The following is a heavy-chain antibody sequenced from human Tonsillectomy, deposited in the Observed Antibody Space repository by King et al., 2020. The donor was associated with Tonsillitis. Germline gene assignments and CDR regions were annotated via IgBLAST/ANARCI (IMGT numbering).Heavy chain of an antibody. V-gene: IGHV3-11*06. CDR3: ARSDSSGYYPYYYYGMDG. J-gene: IGHJ6*02. CDR1: GFTFSDYY. CDR2: ISSSSYYT. Sequence: VQLVESGGGLVKPGGSLRLSCAVSGFTFSDYYMSWIRQAPGKGLEWVSYISSSSYYTNYADSVKGRFTISRDNAKNSLYLQMNSLRAEDTAVYYCARSDSSGYYPYYYYGMDGWGQGATVTVSS. D-gene: IGHD3-22*01.